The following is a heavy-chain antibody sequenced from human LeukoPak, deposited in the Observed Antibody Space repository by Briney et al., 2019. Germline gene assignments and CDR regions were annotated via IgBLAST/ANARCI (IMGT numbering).Heavy chain of an antibody. CDR3: ARGRGYYQDY. Sequence: SETLSLTCTVYSGSFSSYYWNLIRQPAGKGLEWIGRIYITGSTNYNPSLKSRVTMSVDTSKNQFSLNLSSVTAADTAVYYCARGRGYYQDYWGQGTLVTVSS. CDR1: SGSFSSYY. V-gene: IGHV4-4*07. CDR2: IYITGST. J-gene: IGHJ4*02. D-gene: IGHD3-22*01.